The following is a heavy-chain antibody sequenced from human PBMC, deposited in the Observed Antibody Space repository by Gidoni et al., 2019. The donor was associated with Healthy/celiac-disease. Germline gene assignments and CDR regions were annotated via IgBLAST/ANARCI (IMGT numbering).Heavy chain of an antibody. CDR2: LNSEGSST. J-gene: IGHJ5*02. Sequence: EVQLVESGGGLVQPGGSLRLSCAASVFTFSSYWMHWVRQAPGKGLVWVARLNSEGSSTSYADSVKGRFTISRDNAKNTLYLQMNSLRAEDTAVYYCARAEEGGGYYDFWSGYFSPPDSYNWFDPWGQGTLVTVSS. CDR3: ARAEEGGGYYDFWSGYFSPPDSYNWFDP. V-gene: IGHV3-74*01. CDR1: VFTFSSYW. D-gene: IGHD3-3*01.